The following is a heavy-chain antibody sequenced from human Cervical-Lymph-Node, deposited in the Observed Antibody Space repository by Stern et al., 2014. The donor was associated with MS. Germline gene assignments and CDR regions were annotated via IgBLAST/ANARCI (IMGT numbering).Heavy chain of an antibody. Sequence: QVQLQESGPGLVKPSQTLSLTCTVSGGSISSGDYYWSWLRQPPGKGLVWIVYIYYRGRTYYHPSLKSRVTISVDTDKNQFSLKLSSVTAADTAVYYCASANCSSTSCPNWFDPWGQGTLVTVSS. J-gene: IGHJ5*02. CDR1: GGSISSGDYY. V-gene: IGHV4-30-4*01. CDR3: ASANCSSTSCPNWFDP. D-gene: IGHD2-2*01. CDR2: IYYRGRT.